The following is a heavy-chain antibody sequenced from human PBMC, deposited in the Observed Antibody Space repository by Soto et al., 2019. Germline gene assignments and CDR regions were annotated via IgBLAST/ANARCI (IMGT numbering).Heavy chain of an antibody. D-gene: IGHD2-21*02. V-gene: IGHV3-33*01. Sequence: GGSLRLSCAASGFTFSSYGMHWVRQAPGKGLEWVAVIWYDGSNKYYADSVKGRFTISRDNSKNTLYLQMNSLRAEDTAVYYCARGKHIVVVTAIAHPDAFDIWGQGTMVTVSS. J-gene: IGHJ3*02. CDR2: IWYDGSNK. CDR1: GFTFSSYG. CDR3: ARGKHIVVVTAIAHPDAFDI.